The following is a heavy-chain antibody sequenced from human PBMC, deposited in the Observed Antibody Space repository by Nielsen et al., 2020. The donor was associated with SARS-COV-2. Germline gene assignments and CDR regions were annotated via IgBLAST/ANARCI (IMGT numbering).Heavy chain of an antibody. CDR3: ARERVGGSTICGVVTRYGMDV. J-gene: IGHJ6*02. V-gene: IGHV4-39*02. CDR1: GGSIRSGNYY. Sequence: SETLSLTCSVSGGSIRSGNYYWGWIRQPPGKGLEWIGTIYFGRDTFYSPSLKSRVTISVDTSTNQFSLKLSSVTAADTALYYCARERVGGSTICGVVTRYGMDVWGQGTTVTVSS. D-gene: IGHD3-3*01. CDR2: IYFGRDT.